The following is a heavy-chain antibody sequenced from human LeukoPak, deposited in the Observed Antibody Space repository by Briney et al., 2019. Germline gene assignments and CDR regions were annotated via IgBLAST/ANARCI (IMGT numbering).Heavy chain of an antibody. D-gene: IGHD5-12*01. CDR2: IFYSGVT. CDR1: GGSISSYY. V-gene: IGHV4-59*12. J-gene: IGHJ4*02. Sequence: PSETLSLTCNVSGGSISSYYWNWIRQPPGKGLEWIGYIFYSGVTNYNPSFKSRVTISIDTSKNQFSLKLSSVTAADTAVYYCARGSIVARFWGQGTLVTVSS. CDR3: ARGSIVARF.